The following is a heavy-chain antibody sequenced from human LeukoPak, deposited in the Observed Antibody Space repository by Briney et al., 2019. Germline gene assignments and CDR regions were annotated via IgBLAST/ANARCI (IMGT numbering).Heavy chain of an antibody. J-gene: IGHJ4*02. CDR1: GFTFSTYG. Sequence: PGGSLRLSCAASGFTFSTYGMHWVRQAPGKGLEWVAFIRYDGSNKYYADSVKGRFTISRDNSKNTLYLQMNSLRAEETAVYYCAKDRGYSYAYFDFRGQGTLVTVSS. CDR3: AKDRGYSYAYFDF. V-gene: IGHV3-30*02. D-gene: IGHD5-18*01. CDR2: IRYDGSNK.